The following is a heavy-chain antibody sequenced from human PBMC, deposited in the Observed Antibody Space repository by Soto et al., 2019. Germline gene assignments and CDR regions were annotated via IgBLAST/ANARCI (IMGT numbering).Heavy chain of an antibody. CDR2: IFHNGGA. CDR3: GRLEAYNAFDH. J-gene: IGHJ4*01. Sequence: QVQLQESGSGLVKPSQTLSLTCTVSGYSISSGGYYWSWIRQPPGKGLEWIGYIFHNGGAYYNSSLKSRVTISADRSKNHFSLKVNSVTAADTALYYCGRLEAYNAFDHWGRGTLVTVSS. V-gene: IGHV4-30-2*01. D-gene: IGHD1-1*01. CDR1: GYSISSGGYY.